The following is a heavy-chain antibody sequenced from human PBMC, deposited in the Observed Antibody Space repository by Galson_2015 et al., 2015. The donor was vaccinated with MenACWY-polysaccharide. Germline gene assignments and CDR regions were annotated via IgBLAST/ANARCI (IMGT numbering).Heavy chain of an antibody. CDR2: INPSGGTT. Sequence: SVKVSCKASGYTFTSRYIHWVRQAPGQGLEWMGLINPSGGTTIHARKFQGRVTMSTDTTTNTVFMEVTGLKSDDTAVFFCARQGYTYGQYFVHWGQGTLVVVSS. V-gene: IGHV1-46*01. D-gene: IGHD5-18*01. J-gene: IGHJ4*02. CDR3: ARQGYTYGQYFVH. CDR1: GYTFTSRY.